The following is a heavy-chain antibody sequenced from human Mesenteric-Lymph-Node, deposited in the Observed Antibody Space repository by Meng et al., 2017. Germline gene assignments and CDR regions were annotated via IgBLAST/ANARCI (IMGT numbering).Heavy chain of an antibody. Sequence: QLQLQESGPGLLKPSQTLSLTCDVLDVSISSGDYSWSWIRQPPGKGLEWIGNIYHSGHTYYNPSLKSRVTMSVDKSRNQFSLKLTSVTAADTAVFFCASARYSSGWGENYFDHWGQGALVTVSS. D-gene: IGHD6-19*01. CDR3: ASARYSSGWGENYFDH. J-gene: IGHJ4*02. V-gene: IGHV4-30-2*01. CDR2: IYHSGHT. CDR1: DVSISSGDYS.